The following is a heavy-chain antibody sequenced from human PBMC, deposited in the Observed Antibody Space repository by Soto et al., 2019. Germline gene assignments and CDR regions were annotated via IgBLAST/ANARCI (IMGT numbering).Heavy chain of an antibody. CDR2: ISAYNGNT. D-gene: IGHD3-22*01. V-gene: IGHV1-18*01. CDR3: ARATYYYDSSGYYYFDY. CDR1: GYTFTSYG. J-gene: IGHJ4*02. Sequence: ASVKVSCKASGYTFTSYGISWVRQAPGQGLEWMGWISAYNGNTNYAQKLQGRVTMTTDTSTSTAYMELRSLRSDDTAVYYCARATYYYDSSGYYYFDYWGQGTLVTVPQ.